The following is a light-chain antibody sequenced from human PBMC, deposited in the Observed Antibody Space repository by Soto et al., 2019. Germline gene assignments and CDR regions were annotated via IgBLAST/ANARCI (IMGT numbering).Light chain of an antibody. CDR1: SSDVGGSNY. V-gene: IGLV2-14*01. Sequence: QSALTQPASVSGSPGQSITISCTGTSSDVGGSNYVSWYQQHPGKAPKLMIYDVNDRPSGISNRFSGSKSGNTASLTISGLQAEDEADYYCSSYRSGSTLVFCGGTKVTVL. J-gene: IGLJ2*01. CDR3: SSYRSGSTLV. CDR2: DVN.